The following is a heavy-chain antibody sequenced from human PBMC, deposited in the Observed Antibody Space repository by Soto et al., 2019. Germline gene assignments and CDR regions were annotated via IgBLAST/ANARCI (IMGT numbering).Heavy chain of an antibody. CDR1: GGSFSGYY. CDR2: INHSGST. D-gene: IGHD1-7*01. V-gene: IGHV4-34*01. CDR3: ARGQNHRYNWNYWYPNNWFDP. Sequence: PSETLSLTCAVYGGSFSGYYWSWIRQPPGKGLEWIGEINHSGSTNYNPSLKSRVTISVDTSKNQFSLKLSSVTAADTAVYYCARGQNHRYNWNYWYPNNWFDPWGQGTLVTVSS. J-gene: IGHJ5*02.